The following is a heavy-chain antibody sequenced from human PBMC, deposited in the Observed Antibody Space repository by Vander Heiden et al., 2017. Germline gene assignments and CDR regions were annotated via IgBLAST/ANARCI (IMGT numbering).Heavy chain of an antibody. D-gene: IGHD2-21*02. V-gene: IGHV2-26*01. Sequence: QVTLKESGPVLVKPTETLTLTCTVSGFSLSNARMGVRWIRQPPGKALEWLAHIFSNDEKSYSTSLKSRLTISKDTSKSQGVLTMTNMETVETATYYCARTLYGGGDCEYYFDYWGQGTLVTVSS. CDR3: ARTLYGGGDCEYYFDY. CDR1: GFSLSNARMG. CDR2: IFSNDEK. J-gene: IGHJ4*02.